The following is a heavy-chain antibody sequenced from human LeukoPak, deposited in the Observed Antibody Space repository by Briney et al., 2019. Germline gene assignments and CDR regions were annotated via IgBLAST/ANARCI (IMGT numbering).Heavy chain of an antibody. CDR3: ARRASYDFWSGYYDYYYYMDD. Sequence: PSETLSLTCTVSGGSISSGDYYWSWIRQPPGKGLEWIGYIHYSGSTYYNPSLKSRVTISVDTSKNQFSLKLSSVTAADMAVYYCARRASYDFWSGYYDYYYYMDDWGKGTTVTVSS. D-gene: IGHD3-3*01. CDR1: GGSISSGDYY. V-gene: IGHV4-30-4*08. J-gene: IGHJ6*03. CDR2: IHYSGST.